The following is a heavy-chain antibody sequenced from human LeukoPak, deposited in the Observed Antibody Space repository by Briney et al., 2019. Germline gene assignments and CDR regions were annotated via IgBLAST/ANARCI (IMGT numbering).Heavy chain of an antibody. CDR3: ARGRSGWYWDY. J-gene: IGHJ4*02. V-gene: IGHV4-59*01. CDR1: GGSISSYY. D-gene: IGHD6-19*01. Sequence: SETLSLTCTVSGGSISSYYWSWIRQPPGKGLEWIGYTYYSGSTNYNPSLKSRVTISVDTSKNQFSLKLSSVTAADTAVYYCARGRSGWYWDYWGQGTLVTVSS. CDR2: TYYSGST.